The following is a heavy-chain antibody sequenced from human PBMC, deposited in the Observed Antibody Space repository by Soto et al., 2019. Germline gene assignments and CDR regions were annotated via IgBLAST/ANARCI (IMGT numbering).Heavy chain of an antibody. CDR1: GYTFSNFW. CDR2: IYPGDHET. V-gene: IGHV5-51*01. D-gene: IGHD6-13*01. J-gene: IGHJ4*02. Sequence: LKISCRCSGYTFSNFWIAWVRHLPGKGLEWMGIIYPGDHETRYSPSFHGKVTISADKSVNTAYLQWSSLEASDSAFYYCARSPRSSPYFDYWGQGALVTVSS. CDR3: ARSPRSSPYFDY.